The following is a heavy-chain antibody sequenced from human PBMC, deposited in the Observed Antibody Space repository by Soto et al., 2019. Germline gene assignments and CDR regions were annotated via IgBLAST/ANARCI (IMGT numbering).Heavy chain of an antibody. D-gene: IGHD3-10*01. V-gene: IGHV3-48*02. CDR1: GFTFSSYS. J-gene: IGHJ6*02. CDR2: ISSGSTTI. Sequence: EVQLVESGGGLVQPGGSLRLSCAASGFTFSSYSMNWVRQAPGKGLEWVSYISSGSTTIYYADSVKGRFTISRDNAKNSLYLQMNSLRDEDTAVYYCAIDTHPTPPSMVRGGGTDVWGQGTTVTVSS. CDR3: AIDTHPTPPSMVRGGGTDV.